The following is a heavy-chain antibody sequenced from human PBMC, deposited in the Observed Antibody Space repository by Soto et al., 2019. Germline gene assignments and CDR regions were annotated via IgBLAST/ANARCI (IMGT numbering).Heavy chain of an antibody. CDR1: GDSMATGGHY. Sequence: QVHLQESGPGLVRPSQTLSLTCTVSGDSMATGGHYYNWIRQVPGKGLEWIGYVYYSGATHYTLSLRARATISRDTSKNQFSLRLISVTAADTALYYCARDKDLQPTVWGFWGQGIQVTVSS. J-gene: IGHJ4*02. D-gene: IGHD3-16*01. CDR3: ARDKDLQPTVWGF. CDR2: VYYSGAT. V-gene: IGHV4-31*03.